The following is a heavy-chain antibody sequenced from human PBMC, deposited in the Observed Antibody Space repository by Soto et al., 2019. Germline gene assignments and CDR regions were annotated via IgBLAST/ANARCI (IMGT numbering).Heavy chain of an antibody. Sequence: QVQLVESGGGVVQPGRSLRLSCAASGFTFSSYGMHWVRQAPGTGLEWVAVIWYDGSNKYYADSVKGRFTISRDNSKNTLYLQMNSLRAEDTAVYYCAREARQDGYRGAWKGYFDYWGQGTLVTVSS. V-gene: IGHV3-33*01. D-gene: IGHD5-18*01. J-gene: IGHJ4*02. CDR3: AREARQDGYRGAWKGYFDY. CDR1: GFTFSSYG. CDR2: IWYDGSNK.